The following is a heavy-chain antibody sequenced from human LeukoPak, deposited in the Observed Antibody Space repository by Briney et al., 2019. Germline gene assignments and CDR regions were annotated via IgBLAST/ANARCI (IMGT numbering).Heavy chain of an antibody. Sequence: GGSLRLSCAASGFTFSSSAMSWVRQAPGKGLYWVSAISGSGTGTYYADSVKGRFTISRNNSKNTLYLQMNSLRAEDTAVYYCAKEGGTGTRFDHWGQGTLVTVSS. V-gene: IGHV3-23*01. D-gene: IGHD1-7*01. CDR1: GFTFSSSA. J-gene: IGHJ4*02. CDR3: AKEGGTGTRFDH. CDR2: ISGSGTGT.